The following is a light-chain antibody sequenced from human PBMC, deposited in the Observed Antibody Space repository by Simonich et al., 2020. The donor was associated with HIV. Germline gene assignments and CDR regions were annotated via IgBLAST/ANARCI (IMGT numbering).Light chain of an antibody. CDR1: SGIIASNY. V-gene: IGLV6-57*01. CDR3: QSFGSSRV. Sequence: NFMLTQPHSVSESPGKTVTISCTRSSGIIASNYVQWYQPRPGSSPINVIYEKNKRPSGVPDRFSASIDSSSNSASLIISGLKTEDEADYYCQSFGSSRVFGGGTRLTVL. CDR2: EKN. J-gene: IGLJ3*02.